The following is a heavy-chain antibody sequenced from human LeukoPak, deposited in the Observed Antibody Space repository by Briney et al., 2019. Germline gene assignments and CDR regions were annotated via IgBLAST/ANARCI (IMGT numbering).Heavy chain of an antibody. CDR3: ARGSGYSYGSEDY. J-gene: IGHJ4*02. D-gene: IGHD5-18*01. V-gene: IGHV1-69*05. CDR1: GGTFSSYA. CDR2: IIPIFGTA. Sequence: SVKVSCKASGGTFSSYAISWVRQAPGQGLEWMGRIIPIFGTANYAQKFQGRVTITTDESTSTAYMELSSLRSEDTAVHYCARGSGYSYGSEDYWGQGTLVTVSS.